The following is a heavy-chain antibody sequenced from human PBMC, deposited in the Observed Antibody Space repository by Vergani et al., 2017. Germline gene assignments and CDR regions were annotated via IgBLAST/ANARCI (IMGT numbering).Heavy chain of an antibody. J-gene: IGHJ4*02. CDR3: ARPHGDYVVSELDY. Sequence: QVQLVQSGAEVKKPGASVKVSCKASGYTFTSYDINWVRQATGQGLEWMGWMNPNSGNTGYAQKFQGRVTMTRDTSIRTAYMEMSRLRSDDTAVYFCARPHGDYVVSELDYWGQGTLVTVSS. CDR1: GYTFTSYD. D-gene: IGHD4-17*01. V-gene: IGHV1-8*01. CDR2: MNPNSGNT.